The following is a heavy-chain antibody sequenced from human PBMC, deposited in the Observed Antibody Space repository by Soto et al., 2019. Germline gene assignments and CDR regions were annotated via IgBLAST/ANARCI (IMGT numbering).Heavy chain of an antibody. J-gene: IGHJ4*02. D-gene: IGHD3-3*01. CDR2: TLSEGRTK. V-gene: IGHV3-23*01. CDR3: AKDFRPDGKYDLDY. CDR1: GFTFDSYA. Sequence: EVQLLESGGGLVQPGGSLRLSCEASGFTFDSYAMNWVRQAPGRGLEWVAGTLSEGRTKYYADPVKGRFTISRDNSKNTLYLQMNSLRAEDTALYYCAKDFRPDGKYDLDYWGQGTLVTVSS.